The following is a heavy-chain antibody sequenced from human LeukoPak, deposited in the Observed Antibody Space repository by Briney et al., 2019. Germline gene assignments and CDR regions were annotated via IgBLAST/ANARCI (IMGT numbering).Heavy chain of an antibody. CDR3: ARDRGIAALDY. J-gene: IGHJ4*02. Sequence: GGSLRLSCAASGFTFSSYWMSWVRQAPGKGLEWVANIKQDGSEKYYVDSVKGRFTISRDNTKNSLYLQMNSLRAEDTAVYYCARDRGIAALDYWGQGTLVTVSS. D-gene: IGHD6-6*01. CDR1: GFTFSSYW. V-gene: IGHV3-7*01. CDR2: IKQDGSEK.